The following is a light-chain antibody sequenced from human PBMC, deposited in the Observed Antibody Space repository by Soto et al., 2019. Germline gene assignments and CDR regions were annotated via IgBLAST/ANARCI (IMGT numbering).Light chain of an antibody. V-gene: IGLV7-46*01. Sequence: QAVVTQEPSLTVSPGGTVTLTCGSSTGAVTNGHYPYWFQPKPGQAPRTLIYDTTNRHSWTPARFSGSLLGGKAALPLSGAQPADEAEYYCLLSYNGPYVFGTGTKVTVL. CDR1: TGAVTNGHY. CDR3: LLSYNGPYV. J-gene: IGLJ1*01. CDR2: DTT.